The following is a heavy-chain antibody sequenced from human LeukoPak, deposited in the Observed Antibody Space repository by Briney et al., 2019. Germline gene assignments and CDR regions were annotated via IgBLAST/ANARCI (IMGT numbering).Heavy chain of an antibody. J-gene: IGHJ6*02. CDR2: INPKSGAT. CDR1: GYTFTGYY. Sequence: ASVKVSCKASGYTFTGYYIHWVRQAPGQGLEWMGWINPKSGATNYAQKFKGRVTVTKDRPISTSHMELSRLRSDDTAVYYCAGVDQLLLAGGMDVWGQGTTVTVSS. CDR3: AGVDQLLLAGGMDV. D-gene: IGHD2-2*01. V-gene: IGHV1-2*02.